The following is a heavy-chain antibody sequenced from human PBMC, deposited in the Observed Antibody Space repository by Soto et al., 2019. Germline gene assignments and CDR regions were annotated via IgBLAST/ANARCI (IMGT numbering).Heavy chain of an antibody. D-gene: IGHD2-15*01. CDR2: IYYSGST. V-gene: IGHV4-30-4*01. CDR3: ARVNCSGGSCYSDYYYYYGMDV. J-gene: IGHJ6*02. Sequence: SETLSLTCTVSGGSISSGDYYWSWIRQPPGKGLDWIGYIYYSGSTYYNPSLKSRVTISVDTSKNQFSLKLSSVTAADTAVYYCARVNCSGGSCYSDYYYYYGMDVWGQGTTVTVSS. CDR1: GGSISSGDYY.